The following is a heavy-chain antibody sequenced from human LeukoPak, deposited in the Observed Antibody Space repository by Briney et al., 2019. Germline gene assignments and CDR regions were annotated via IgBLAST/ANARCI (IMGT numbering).Heavy chain of an antibody. J-gene: IGHJ4*02. CDR3: ATGGRILGATTNY. V-gene: IGHV1-46*01. Sequence: VASVKVSFRASGYTFTSYYMHWVRQAPGQGLEGMGIINPSGGSTSYAQKFQGRGTMTRDTSTSTAYMELSSLRSEDTAVYYCATGGRILGATTNYWGQGPLVTVSS. CDR2: INPSGGST. CDR1: GYTFTSYY. D-gene: IGHD1-26*01.